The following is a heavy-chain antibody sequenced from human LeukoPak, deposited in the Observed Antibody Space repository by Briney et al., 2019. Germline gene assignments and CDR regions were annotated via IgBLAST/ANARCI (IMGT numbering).Heavy chain of an antibody. J-gene: IGHJ4*02. CDR2: ISGGGGT. CDR3: AKDAIAAAGTHFDY. CDR1: GFTFSSYA. V-gene: IGHV3-23*01. Sequence: GGSLRLSCAASGFTFSSYAMSWVRQAPGKGLEWVSAISGGGGTYYADSVKGRFTISRDNSKNTLYLQMNSLRAEDTAVYYCAKDAIAAAGTHFDYWGQGTLVTVSS. D-gene: IGHD6-13*01.